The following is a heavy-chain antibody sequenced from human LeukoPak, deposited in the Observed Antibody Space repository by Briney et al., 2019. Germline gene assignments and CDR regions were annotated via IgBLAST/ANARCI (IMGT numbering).Heavy chain of an antibody. J-gene: IGHJ4*02. CDR3: AKKLAFPATPYYFDC. Sequence: PSGGSLRLSCAASGFTFSSFAMSWVRQAPGKGLEWVSGISGSGGTTYYGDSVKGRFTISRDNSKNTLYLQMNSLRAEDTAVYYCAKKLAFPATPYYFDCWGQGTLVTVSS. V-gene: IGHV3-23*01. D-gene: IGHD2-15*01. CDR2: ISGSGGTT. CDR1: GFTFSSFA.